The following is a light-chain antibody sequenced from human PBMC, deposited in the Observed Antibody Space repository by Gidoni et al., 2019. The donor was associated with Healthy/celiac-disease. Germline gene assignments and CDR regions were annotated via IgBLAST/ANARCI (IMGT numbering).Light chain of an antibody. CDR3: AAWDDSLNGWV. J-gene: IGLJ3*02. CDR2: SNN. Sequence: QSVLNQPPSASGTPGQRVTISCSGSSSNIGSNTVNWYQQLPGTAPKLHIYSNNQRPSGVPDRFSGSKSGTSASLAISGLQSEDEADYYCAAWDDSLNGWVVGGGTKLTVL. CDR1: SSNIGSNT. V-gene: IGLV1-44*01.